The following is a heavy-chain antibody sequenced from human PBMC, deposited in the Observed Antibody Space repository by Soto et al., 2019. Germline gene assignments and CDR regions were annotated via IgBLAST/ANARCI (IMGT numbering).Heavy chain of an antibody. D-gene: IGHD6-13*01. Sequence: GASVKVSCKASGYTFTSYDINWVRQATGQGLEWMGWMNPNSGNTGYAQKFQGRVTMTRNTSISTAYMELSSLRSEDTAVYYCARPFVEPGIAAAGTPEDAFDIWGQGTMVTVSS. CDR3: ARPFVEPGIAAAGTPEDAFDI. CDR2: MNPNSGNT. CDR1: GYTFTSYD. J-gene: IGHJ3*02. V-gene: IGHV1-8*01.